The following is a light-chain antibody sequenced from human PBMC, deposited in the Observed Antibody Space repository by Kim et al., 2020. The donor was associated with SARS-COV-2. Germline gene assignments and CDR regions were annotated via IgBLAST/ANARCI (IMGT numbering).Light chain of an antibody. CDR1: SSNSGKNY. CDR2: GSI. V-gene: IGLV1-51*01. Sequence: GQKVPISCSGNSSNSGKNYVSWYLQLPRTAPKLLIYGSIYRPSGIPDRFSGSKSGTSATLGIAGLQTGDEADYYCASWESSLSAGVFGTGTKVTVL. J-gene: IGLJ1*01. CDR3: ASWESSLSAGV.